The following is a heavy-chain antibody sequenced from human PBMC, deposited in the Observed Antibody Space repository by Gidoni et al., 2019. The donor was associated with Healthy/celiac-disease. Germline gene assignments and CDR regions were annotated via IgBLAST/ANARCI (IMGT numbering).Heavy chain of an antibody. D-gene: IGHD5-12*01. Sequence: EVQLVQSGAAVKKPGESLRISCKGSGYSFTSYWISWVRQMPGNGLEWMGRVDPSDSYTNYSPSFQGHVTISADKSISTAYLQWSSLKASDTAMYYCARHDLAVGSGYDEANYWGQGTLVTVSS. CDR1: GYSFTSYW. CDR3: ARHDLAVGSGYDEANY. CDR2: VDPSDSYT. J-gene: IGHJ4*02. V-gene: IGHV5-10-1*03.